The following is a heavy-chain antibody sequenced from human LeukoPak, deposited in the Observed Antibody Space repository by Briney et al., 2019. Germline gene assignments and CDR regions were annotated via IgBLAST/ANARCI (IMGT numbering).Heavy chain of an antibody. V-gene: IGHV3-30*02. CDR2: IRYDGSNK. J-gene: IGHJ4*02. Sequence: GGSLRLSCAASGFTFDDYGMSWVRQAPGKGLEWVAFIRYDGSNKYYADSVKGRFTISRDNSKNTLYLQMNSLRAEDTAVYYCAKKGIAVAAIDYWGQGTLVTVSS. CDR1: GFTFDDYG. D-gene: IGHD6-19*01. CDR3: AKKGIAVAAIDY.